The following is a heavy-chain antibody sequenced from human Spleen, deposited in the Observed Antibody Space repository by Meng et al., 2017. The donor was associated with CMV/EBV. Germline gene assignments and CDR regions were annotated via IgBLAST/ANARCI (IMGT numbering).Heavy chain of an antibody. CDR2: IIPIFGTA. Sequence: SVKVSCKASGYTFSTYDINWVRQAPGQGLEWMGGIIPIFGTANYAQKFQGRVTITTDESTSTAYMELSSLRSEDTAVYYCARQRGSGSYLPPYYYYGMDVWGQGTTVTVSS. J-gene: IGHJ6*02. CDR1: GYTFSTYD. V-gene: IGHV1-69*05. D-gene: IGHD3-10*01. CDR3: ARQRGSGSYLPPYYYYGMDV.